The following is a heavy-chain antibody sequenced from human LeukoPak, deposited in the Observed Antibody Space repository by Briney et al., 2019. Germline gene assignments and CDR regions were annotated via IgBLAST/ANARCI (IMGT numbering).Heavy chain of an antibody. CDR3: ARDRWVPAHYMDV. D-gene: IGHD2-2*01. CDR1: GYTFTMNG. Sequence: ASVKVSCKTSGYTFTMNGINWVRQATGQGLEWMGWMSPNSGNTGYAQKFQGRVTMTTDTSTSTAYMELRSLRSDDTAVYYCARDRWVPAHYMDVWGKGTTVTVSS. J-gene: IGHJ6*03. V-gene: IGHV1-18*01. CDR2: MSPNSGNT.